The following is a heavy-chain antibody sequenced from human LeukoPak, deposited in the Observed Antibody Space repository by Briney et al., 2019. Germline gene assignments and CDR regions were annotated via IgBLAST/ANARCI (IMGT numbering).Heavy chain of an antibody. CDR3: ARDIGIAVADMDDDAFDI. Sequence: SETLSLTCTVSGGSISSYYWSWIRQPPGKGLEWIGYIYYSGSTNYNPSLKSRVTISVDTSKNQFSLKLSSVTAADTAVYYCARDIGIAVADMDDDAFDIWGQGTMVTVSS. D-gene: IGHD6-19*01. CDR2: IYYSGST. CDR1: GGSISSYY. J-gene: IGHJ3*02. V-gene: IGHV4-59*12.